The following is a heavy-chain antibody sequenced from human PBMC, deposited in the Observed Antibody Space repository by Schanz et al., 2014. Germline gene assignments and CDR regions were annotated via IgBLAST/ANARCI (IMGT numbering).Heavy chain of an antibody. D-gene: IGHD6-13*01. Sequence: QVLLVQSGAEVKQPGASVKVSCKASGYTFTSYGISWVRQAPGQGPEWMGWISDYNADTKYAQKVQGRVTMTTDTSTSTAYMELRSLRSDDTAVYYCAGATYSSSWYGGSEYFQHWGQGTLVTVSS. CDR2: ISDYNADT. CDR1: GYTFTSYG. J-gene: IGHJ1*01. CDR3: AGATYSSSWYGGSEYFQH. V-gene: IGHV1-18*04.